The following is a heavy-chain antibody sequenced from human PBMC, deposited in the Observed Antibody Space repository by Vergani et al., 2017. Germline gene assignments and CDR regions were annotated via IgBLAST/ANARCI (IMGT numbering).Heavy chain of an antibody. D-gene: IGHD3-10*01. CDR1: GFIFKNHG. Sequence: QVQLVESGGGVVQPGTSLRLSCAASGFIFKNHGMHWVRQTPGKGLEWVAFIQYDGSDIFYADFVEGRFTISRDNSKNSLYLQMRSLRFDDTAVYYCANEGSANRIRGWLDHWGQGALVTVSS. J-gene: IGHJ4*02. CDR3: ANEGSANRIRGWLDH. V-gene: IGHV3-30*02. CDR2: IQYDGSDI.